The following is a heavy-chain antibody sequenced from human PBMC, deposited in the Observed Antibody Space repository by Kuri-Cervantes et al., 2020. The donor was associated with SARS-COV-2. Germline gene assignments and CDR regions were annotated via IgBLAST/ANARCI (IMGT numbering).Heavy chain of an antibody. CDR3: ARSTAFRLLGGMSQGAAFEF. CDR2: INPNSGGT. D-gene: IGHD2-21*02. CDR1: GYSFTSYG. J-gene: IGHJ3*01. V-gene: IGHV1-2*04. Sequence: ASVKVSCKASGYSFTSYGIHWVRQAPGQGLEWMGRINPNSGGTNYAQKFQGWVTMTTDTSISTVYMELSRLRSEDTAVYYCARSTAFRLLGGMSQGAAFEFWGQGTMVTVSS.